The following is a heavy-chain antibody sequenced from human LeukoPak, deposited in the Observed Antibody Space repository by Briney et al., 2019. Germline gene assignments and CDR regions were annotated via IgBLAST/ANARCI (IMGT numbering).Heavy chain of an antibody. CDR2: ISGSGGST. J-gene: IGHJ4*02. CDR3: AKGTVPTTVPDY. D-gene: IGHD4-17*01. Sequence: GGSLRLSCAASGFTFSSYGMSWVRQAPGKGLEWVSAISGSGGSTYYADSVKGRFTISRDNSKNTLYLQMNSLRAEDTAVYYCAKGTVPTTVPDYWGQGTMVTVSS. V-gene: IGHV3-23*01. CDR1: GFTFSSYG.